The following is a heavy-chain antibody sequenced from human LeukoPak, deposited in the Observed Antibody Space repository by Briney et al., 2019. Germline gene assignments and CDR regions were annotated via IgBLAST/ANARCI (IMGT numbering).Heavy chain of an antibody. J-gene: IGHJ3*02. CDR2: INHSGST. CDR3: ARQEYYYDSSGPLWAFDI. Sequence: SETLSLTCAVYGGSFSGYYWSWIRQPPGKGLEWIGEINHSGSTNYNPSLKSRVTISVDTSKNQFSLKLSSVTAADTAVYYCARQEYYYDSSGPLWAFDIWGQGTMVTVSS. D-gene: IGHD3-22*01. CDR1: GGSFSGYY. V-gene: IGHV4-34*01.